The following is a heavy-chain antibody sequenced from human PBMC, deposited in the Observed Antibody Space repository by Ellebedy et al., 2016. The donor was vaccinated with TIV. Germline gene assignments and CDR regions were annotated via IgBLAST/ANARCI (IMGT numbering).Heavy chain of an antibody. CDR2: IYPGDSET. Sequence: GESLKISXKGSGYSFTSYWIGWVRQMPGKGLEWMGIIYPGDSETRYSPSFQGQVTISADKSISTAYLQWSSLKASDTAMYYCARHRSSNWYVTFDIWGQGTLVTVSS. CDR3: ARHRSSNWYVTFDI. V-gene: IGHV5-51*01. D-gene: IGHD6-13*01. CDR1: GYSFTSYW. J-gene: IGHJ3*02.